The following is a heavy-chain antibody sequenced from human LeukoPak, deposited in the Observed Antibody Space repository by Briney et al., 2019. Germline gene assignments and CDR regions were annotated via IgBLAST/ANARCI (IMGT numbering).Heavy chain of an antibody. CDR2: IYYTGYT. Sequence: PSETLSLTCTVFGDSIRNSYWTWIRLPPGKGLEWIAYIYYTGYTNHNPSLKSRVSISVDTSKNQLSLKLISVTAADTAVYYCARAPIGSVDYWGPGAQVTVSS. V-gene: IGHV4-59*01. CDR1: GDSIRNSY. D-gene: IGHD1-1*01. J-gene: IGHJ4*02. CDR3: ARAPIGSVDY.